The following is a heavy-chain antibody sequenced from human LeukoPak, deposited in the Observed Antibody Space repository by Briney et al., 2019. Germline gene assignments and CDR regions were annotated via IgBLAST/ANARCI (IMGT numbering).Heavy chain of an antibody. V-gene: IGHV3-33*01. J-gene: IGHJ4*02. CDR3: AGSIAVAGTIDY. CDR2: IWYDGSNK. Sequence: GGSLRLSCAASGFTFSDYGMHWVRQAPGKGLEWVAVIWYDGSNKYYADSVKGRFTISRDNSKNTLYLQMNSLRAEDTAVYYCAGSIAVAGTIDYWGQGTLVTVSS. D-gene: IGHD6-19*01. CDR1: GFTFSDYG.